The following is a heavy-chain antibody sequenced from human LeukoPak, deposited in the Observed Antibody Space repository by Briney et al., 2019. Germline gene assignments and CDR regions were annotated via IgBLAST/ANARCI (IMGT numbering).Heavy chain of an antibody. D-gene: IGHD6-13*01. CDR3: ARKAYSSSWYAGRYFDY. Sequence: SETLSLTCNVSGYSINSGYYWGWIRQPPGKGLEWIGSVMVSRRTYYNPSLKSRVTISVDTSKNQFSLKLSSVTAADTAVYYCARKAYSSSWYAGRYFDYWGQGTLVTVSS. J-gene: IGHJ4*02. CDR1: GYSINSGYY. CDR2: VMVSRRT. V-gene: IGHV4-38-2*02.